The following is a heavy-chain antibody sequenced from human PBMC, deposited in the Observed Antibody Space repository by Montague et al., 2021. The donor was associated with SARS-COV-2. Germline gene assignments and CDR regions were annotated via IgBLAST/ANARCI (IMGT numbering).Heavy chain of an antibody. V-gene: IGHV4-59*01. CDR1: GDSMSGYY. CDR2: IFYSGST. J-gene: IGHJ5*01. CDR3: AREGGTKSSHWWGAFDS. Sequence: SETLSLTSTVSGDSMSGYYWSWVRQAPGTGLEWIGYIFYSGSTSYNPSLNSRVTISIDTSKKQFSLKLTSVTAADTAVHFCAREGGTKSSHWWGAFDSWGHGTLVTVSS. D-gene: IGHD2-15*01.